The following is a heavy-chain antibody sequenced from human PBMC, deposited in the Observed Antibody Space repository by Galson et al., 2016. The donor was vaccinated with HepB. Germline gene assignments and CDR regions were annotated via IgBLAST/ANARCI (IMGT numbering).Heavy chain of an antibody. V-gene: IGHV3-30*18. CDR2: ISYDGSNK. D-gene: IGHD6-19*01. CDR1: GFTFSSYG. CDR3: AKISLVGYNSGWGGSFDI. Sequence: SLRLSCAASGFTFSSYGMHWVRQAPGKGLEWVAVISYDGSNKYYADSVKGRFTISRDNSKNTLYLQMNSLRAEDAAVYYCAKISLVGYNSGWGGSFDIWGRGTMATVSS. J-gene: IGHJ3*02.